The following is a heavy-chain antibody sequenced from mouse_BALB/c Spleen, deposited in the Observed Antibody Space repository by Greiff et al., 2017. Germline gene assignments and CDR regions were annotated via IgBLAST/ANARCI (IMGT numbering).Heavy chain of an antibody. D-gene: IGHD2-3*01. CDR3: ARDGYDAMDY. CDR1: GFTFSSFG. V-gene: IGHV5-17*02. CDR2: ISSGSSTI. J-gene: IGHJ4*01. Sequence: VESGGGLVQPGGSRKLSCAASGFTFSSFGMHWVRQAPEKGLEWVAYISSGSSTIYYADTVKGRFTISRDNPKNTLFLQMTSLRSEDTAMYYCARDGYDAMDYWGQGTSVTVSS.